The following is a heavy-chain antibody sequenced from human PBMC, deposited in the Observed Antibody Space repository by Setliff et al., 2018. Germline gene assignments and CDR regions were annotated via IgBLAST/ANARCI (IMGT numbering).Heavy chain of an antibody. J-gene: IGHJ6*03. Sequence: SVKVSCKASGYTFGAHYIHWVRQAPGQGLEWMGGIIPMFGTNYAQKFQGRVTITADESTSTAYMELSSLGSEDTAVYYCAGGQPLVRKYYYYMDVWGKGTTVTVSS. CDR3: AGGQPLVRKYYYYMDV. V-gene: IGHV1-69*13. CDR1: GYTFGAHY. D-gene: IGHD3-10*01. CDR2: IIPMFGT.